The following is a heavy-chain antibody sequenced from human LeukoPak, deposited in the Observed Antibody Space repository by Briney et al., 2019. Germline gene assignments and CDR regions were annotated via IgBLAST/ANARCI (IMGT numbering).Heavy chain of an antibody. D-gene: IGHD1-26*01. CDR3: ATGATRALDAFDF. CDR2: ISAYNGNT. V-gene: IGHV1-18*01. Sequence: GASVKVSCKASGYTFTSYGISWVRQAPGQGLEWMGWISAYNGNTNYAQKLQGRVTMTTDTSTSTAYMELSRLTSDDTAVYYCATGATRALDAFDFWGQGTMVTVSP. CDR1: GYTFTSYG. J-gene: IGHJ3*01.